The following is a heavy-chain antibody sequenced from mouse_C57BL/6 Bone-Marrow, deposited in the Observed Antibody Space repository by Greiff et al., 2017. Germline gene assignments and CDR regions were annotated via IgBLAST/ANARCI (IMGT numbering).Heavy chain of an antibody. V-gene: IGHV1-82*01. CDR1: GYAFSSSW. J-gene: IGHJ4*01. CDR2: IYPGDGDT. Sequence: QVHVKQSGPELVKPGASVKISCKASGYAFSSSWMNWVKQRPGKGLEWIGRIYPGDGDTNYNGKFKGKATLTADKSSSTAYMQLSSLTSEDSAVYFCARSPYYGSSPYAMDYWGQGTSVTVSS. CDR3: ARSPYYGSSPYAMDY. D-gene: IGHD1-1*01.